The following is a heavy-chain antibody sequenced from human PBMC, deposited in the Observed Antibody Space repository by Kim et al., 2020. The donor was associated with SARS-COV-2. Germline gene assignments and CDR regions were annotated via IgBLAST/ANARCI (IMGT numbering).Heavy chain of an antibody. CDR3: ATGNAYARPCFDN. CDR2: VCHSGAT. J-gene: IGHJ3*02. Sequence: SETLSLTCAVSGGSISSNNWWCWVRNPPRKGLVWCVEVCHSGATTYYPSPNSRVTISIVKTKSNLSLQLISLTAAATATYYCATGNAYARPCFDNWA. CDR1: GGSISSNNW. V-gene: IGHV4-4*02. D-gene: IGHD6-6*01.